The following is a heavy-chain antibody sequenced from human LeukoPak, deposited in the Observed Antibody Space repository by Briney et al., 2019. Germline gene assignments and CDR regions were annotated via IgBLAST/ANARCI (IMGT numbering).Heavy chain of an antibody. J-gene: IGHJ6*03. D-gene: IGHD2-2*01. CDR3: ARVTRDNCSSTSCTGYYYYYYYMDV. CDR2: IYHSGST. Sequence: SETLSLTCTVSGYSISSGYYWGWIRQPPGKGLEWIGSIYHSGSTYYNPSLKSRVTISVDTSKNQFSLKLSSVTAADTAVYYCARVTRDNCSSTSCTGYYYYYYYMDVWGKGTTVTVSS. CDR1: GYSISSGYY. V-gene: IGHV4-38-2*02.